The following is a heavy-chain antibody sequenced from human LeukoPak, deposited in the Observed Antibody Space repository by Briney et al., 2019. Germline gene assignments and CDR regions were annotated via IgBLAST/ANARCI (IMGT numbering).Heavy chain of an antibody. CDR1: GYTFTSYG. CDR2: ISAYNGNT. J-gene: IGHJ4*02. CDR3: ARDPYSGYSSGWYNY. Sequence: ASVKVSCKASGYTFTSYGISWVRQAPGQGLEWMGWISAYNGNTNYAQKLQGRVTMTTDTSTSTAYMELRSLRSDDTAVYYCARDPYSGYSSGWYNYWGQGTLVTVSS. D-gene: IGHD6-19*01. V-gene: IGHV1-18*01.